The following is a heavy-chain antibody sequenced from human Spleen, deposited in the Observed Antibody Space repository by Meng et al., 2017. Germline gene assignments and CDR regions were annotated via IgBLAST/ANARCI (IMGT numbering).Heavy chain of an antibody. J-gene: IGHJ5*02. Sequence: VQLLESGGDLVQPGGSLRLSCAVSGFTFSNYAMSWVRQAPGKGLEWLAVIWYDGRKTDYADSVKGRFTISRDNSKNTLYLQMNSLRAEDTAVYYCAKDASGFNWFDPWGQGTLVTVSS. V-gene: IGHV3-30*02. CDR3: AKDASGFNWFDP. CDR1: GFTFSNYA. CDR2: IWYDGRKT. D-gene: IGHD3-22*01.